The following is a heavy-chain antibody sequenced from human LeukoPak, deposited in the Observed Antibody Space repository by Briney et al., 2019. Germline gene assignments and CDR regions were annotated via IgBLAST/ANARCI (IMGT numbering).Heavy chain of an antibody. V-gene: IGHV1-46*01. D-gene: IGHD5-24*01. CDR1: GYTFTNYY. CDR3: ARIRDGYNDAYDV. J-gene: IGHJ3*01. CDR2: INPGGGNT. Sequence: ASVKVSCKASGYTFTNYYMHWVRQAPGQGLEWMGLINPGGGNTNYAQNFQGRVTMTRDTSTSTVYMELSSLRSEGTAIYYCARIRDGYNDAYDVWGQGTVVTVPS.